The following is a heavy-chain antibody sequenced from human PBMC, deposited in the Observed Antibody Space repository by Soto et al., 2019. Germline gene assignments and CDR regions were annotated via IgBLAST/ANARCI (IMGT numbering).Heavy chain of an antibody. V-gene: IGHV1-69*09. D-gene: IGHD2-2*03. J-gene: IGHJ4*02. CDR3: AWMKMARLDH. Sequence: QVQLQQSGAEVKRPGSSVKVSCKASGVSFNSYGFAWVRQAPGQGLEWLGKITPALHLTNYAQSLQGRVTITADTSTSTLCLEWTRLTSKVPAVNYWAWMKMARLDHWGKGTLVTFPS. CDR2: ITPALHLT. CDR1: GVSFNSYG.